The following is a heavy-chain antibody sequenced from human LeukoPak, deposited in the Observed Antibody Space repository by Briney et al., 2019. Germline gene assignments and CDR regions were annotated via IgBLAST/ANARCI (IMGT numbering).Heavy chain of an antibody. CDR2: IYHSGST. V-gene: IGHV4-4*02. CDR3: ARSIVVVPAAFDY. D-gene: IGHD2-2*01. CDR1: GGSISSSNW. Sequence: TSETLSLTCAVSGGSISSSNWWSWVRQPPGKGLEWIGEIYHSGSTNYNPSLKSRVTISVDKSKNQFSLKLSSVTAADTAVYYCARSIVVVPAAFDYWGQGTLATVSS. J-gene: IGHJ4*02.